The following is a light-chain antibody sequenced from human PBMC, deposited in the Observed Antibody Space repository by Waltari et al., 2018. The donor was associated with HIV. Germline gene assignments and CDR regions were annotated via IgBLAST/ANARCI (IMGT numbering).Light chain of an antibody. Sequence: QSVMTQPPSASGTPGQGVTISCSGSKSNIGDNYVYWYQQLPGKAPKLPIETNNRGPAGVPSPFSGSRSCTSASLASSGLRSDDGADYYCATWDDSLNGWAFGGGTKLTVL. J-gene: IGLJ3*02. CDR1: KSNIGDNY. CDR3: ATWDDSLNGWA. CDR2: TNN. V-gene: IGLV1-47*01.